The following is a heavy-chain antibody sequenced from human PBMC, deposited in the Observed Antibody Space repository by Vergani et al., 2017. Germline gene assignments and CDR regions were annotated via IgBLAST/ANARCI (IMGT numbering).Heavy chain of an antibody. V-gene: IGHV4-38-2*01. CDR3: ARSQGDYLYFDL. J-gene: IGHJ2*01. Sequence: QVQLQESGPGLVKPSQTLSLTCAVSGDCSGSGFYWAWIRQSPGEGLQWLTSIHNRGKTYHNPSLKRRVSVSLDTSKTRFSLNLTSVTATDTAVYYCARSQGDYLYFDLWGPGSLVTVSS. D-gene: IGHD4-17*01. CDR2: IHNRGKT. CDR1: GDCSGSGFY.